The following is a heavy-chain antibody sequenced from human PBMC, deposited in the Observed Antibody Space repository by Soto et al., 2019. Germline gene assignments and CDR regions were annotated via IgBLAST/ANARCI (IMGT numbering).Heavy chain of an antibody. V-gene: IGHV5-10-1*01. CDR3: ARRERYCSSTSCSSYYYYGMDV. CDR2: IDPSDSYT. J-gene: IGHJ6*02. D-gene: IGHD2-2*01. CDR1: GYSFTSYW. Sequence: GESLKISCKGSGYSFTSYWISWVRQMPGKGLEWMGRIDPSDSYTNYSPSFQGHVTISADKSISTAYLQWSSLKASDTAMYYCARRERYCSSTSCSSYYYYGMDVWGQGTTVTVSS.